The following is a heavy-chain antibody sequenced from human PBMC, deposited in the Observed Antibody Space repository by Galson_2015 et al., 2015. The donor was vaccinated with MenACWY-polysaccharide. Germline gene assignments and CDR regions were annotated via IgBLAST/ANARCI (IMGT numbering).Heavy chain of an antibody. Sequence: SLRLSCAASGSTFSSFDMHWVRHVIGKGLEWVAAIGTGGDTYYSGSVKGRFTISRENAKNSLYLQMNSLRAGDTAVYYCAREFIGDGSSWYYWYFDLWGRGTLVTVSS. CDR3: AREFIGDGSSWYYWYFDL. J-gene: IGHJ2*01. V-gene: IGHV3-13*01. CDR1: GSTFSSFD. CDR2: IGTGGDT. D-gene: IGHD6-13*01.